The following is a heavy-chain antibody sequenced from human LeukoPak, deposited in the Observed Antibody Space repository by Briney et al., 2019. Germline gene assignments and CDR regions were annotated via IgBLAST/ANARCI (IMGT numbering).Heavy chain of an antibody. J-gene: IGHJ4*02. CDR1: GFSFSGHW. V-gene: IGHV3-74*01. CDR2: ISPTGSTT. Sequence: GGSLRLSCTASGFSFSGHWMHWARQLPGRGLVWVSRISPTGSTTSYADSVKGRFTVSRDNAKNTLYLQVNNLRAEDTAVYYCARGPNSNWSGLDFWGQGTLLTVSS. D-gene: IGHD6-6*01. CDR3: ARGPNSNWSGLDF.